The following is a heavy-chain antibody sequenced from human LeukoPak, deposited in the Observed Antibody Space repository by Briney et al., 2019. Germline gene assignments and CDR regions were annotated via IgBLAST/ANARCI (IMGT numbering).Heavy chain of an antibody. CDR3: ARDVVAAAGTWDY. J-gene: IGHJ4*02. V-gene: IGHV4-38-2*02. CDR1: GYSISSGFY. D-gene: IGHD6-13*01. CDR2: IHHDGNT. Sequence: SETPSLTCTVSGYSISSGFYWGWIRQPPGKGLEWIGTIHHDGNTYYNPSLKSRVTVSLDKSKNHFSLKLNSVIAADTAVYYCARDVVAAAGTWDYWGQGTLVTVSS.